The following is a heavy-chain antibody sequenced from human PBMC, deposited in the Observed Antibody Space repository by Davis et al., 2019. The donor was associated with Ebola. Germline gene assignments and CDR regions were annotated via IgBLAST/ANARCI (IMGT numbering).Heavy chain of an antibody. J-gene: IGHJ4*02. CDR1: GFTFTNAW. CDR2: ITNKAAGGTT. V-gene: IGHV3-15*01. D-gene: IGHD3-16*01. Sequence: GESLKISCVASGFTFTNAWMSWVSKAPGKGLEWVGRITNKAAGGTTDYAAPVKGRFSISTDDSKNTLYLKMNSLKTEDTAVYYCTTVTWRGEFDNWGQGILVTVSS. CDR3: TTVTWRGEFDN.